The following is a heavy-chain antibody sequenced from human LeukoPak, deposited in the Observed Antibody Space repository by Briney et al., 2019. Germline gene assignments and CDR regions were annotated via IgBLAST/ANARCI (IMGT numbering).Heavy chain of an antibody. CDR3: AREGSTGASRYFDY. V-gene: IGHV4-30-4*08. Sequence: SQTLSLTXTVSGGSISSGDYYWSWIRQPPGKGLEWIGYIYYSGSTYYNPSLKSRVTISVDTSKNQFSLKLSSVTAADTAVYYCAREGSTGASRYFDYWGQGTLVTVSS. D-gene: IGHD1-26*01. J-gene: IGHJ4*02. CDR2: IYYSGST. CDR1: GGSISSGDYY.